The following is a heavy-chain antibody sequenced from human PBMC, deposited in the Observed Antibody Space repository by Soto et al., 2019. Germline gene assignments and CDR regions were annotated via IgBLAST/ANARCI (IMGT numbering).Heavy chain of an antibody. CDR2: IWYDGSNK. CDR3: ARSYCGGDCYFDY. D-gene: IGHD2-21*02. CDR1: GFTFSSYG. Sequence: QVQLVESGGGVVQPGRSLRLSCAASGFTFSSYGMHWVRQAPGKGLEWVAVIWYDGSNKYYADSVKGRFTISRDNSKNTLYLQMNSLRAEDTAVYYCARSYCGGDCYFDYGGQGTLVTVSS. J-gene: IGHJ4*02. V-gene: IGHV3-33*01.